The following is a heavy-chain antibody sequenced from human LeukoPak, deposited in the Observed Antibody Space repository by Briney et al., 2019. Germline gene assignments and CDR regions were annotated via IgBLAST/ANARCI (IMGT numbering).Heavy chain of an antibody. CDR3: ARGRVAAAGTPGY. Sequence: SETLSLTCAVYGGSFCGYYWSWIRQPPGKGLEWIGEINHSGSTNYNPSLKSRVTISVDTSKNQFSLKLSSVTVADTAVYYCARGRVAAAGTPGYWGQGTLVTVSS. CDR2: INHSGST. J-gene: IGHJ4*02. CDR1: GGSFCGYY. D-gene: IGHD6-13*01. V-gene: IGHV4-34*01.